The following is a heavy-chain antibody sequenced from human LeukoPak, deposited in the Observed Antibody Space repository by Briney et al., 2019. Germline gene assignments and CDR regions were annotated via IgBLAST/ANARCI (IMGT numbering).Heavy chain of an antibody. D-gene: IGHD3-10*01. CDR3: ARGMSYGSGIEPRDYYGMDV. CDR2: INPSGGST. V-gene: IGHV1-46*01. CDR1: GYTFTSYY. J-gene: IGHJ6*02. Sequence: RASVTVSCKASGYTFTSYYMHWVRQAPGQGLEWMGLINPSGGSTIYAQKFQGRVTMTRDTSTGTVYMELSSLRSEDTAVYYCARGMSYGSGIEPRDYYGMDVWGQGTTVTVSS.